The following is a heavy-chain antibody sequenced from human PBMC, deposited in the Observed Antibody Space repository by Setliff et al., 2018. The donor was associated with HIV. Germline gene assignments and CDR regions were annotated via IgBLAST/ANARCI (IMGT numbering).Heavy chain of an antibody. Sequence: SETLSLTCAVYGGSFSGYYWTWIRQSPSGLEWIGEINHRGIANSSPSLKSRFTVSRDNGKNAVYLQMNSLTAEDTALYYCVRDLARVIAHWGQGTLVTVSS. V-gene: IGHV4-34*01. CDR2: INHRGIA. D-gene: IGHD2-21*01. CDR1: GGSFSGYY. J-gene: IGHJ4*02. CDR3: VRDLARVIAH.